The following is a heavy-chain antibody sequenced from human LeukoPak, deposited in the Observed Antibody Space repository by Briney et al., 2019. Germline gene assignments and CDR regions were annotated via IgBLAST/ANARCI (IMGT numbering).Heavy chain of an antibody. J-gene: IGHJ4*02. CDR2: IKSKTDGGTT. V-gene: IGHV3-15*01. CDR1: GFTFSNAW. CDR3: TTGDYGDYVGFDY. Sequence: GGSLRLSCAASGFTFSNAWMSWVRQAPGKGLEWVGRIKSKTDGGTTDYAAPVKGRFTISRDDSKNTLYLQMNSLKTEDTDVYYCTTGDYGDYVGFDYWGQGTLVTVSS. D-gene: IGHD4-17*01.